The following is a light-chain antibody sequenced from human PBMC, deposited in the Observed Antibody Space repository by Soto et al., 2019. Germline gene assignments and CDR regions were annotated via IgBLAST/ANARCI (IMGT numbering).Light chain of an antibody. Sequence: EFVLTQSPGTLSLSPGERATVSCRASQTVRNNYLAWYQQKPGQAPRLLIYDASSRATGIPDRFSGGGSGTDFPLTISRLEPEDFAVYYCQQFSSYPLTFGGGTKVDNK. CDR1: QTVRNNY. V-gene: IGKV3-20*01. CDR2: DAS. CDR3: QQFSSYPLT. J-gene: IGKJ4*01.